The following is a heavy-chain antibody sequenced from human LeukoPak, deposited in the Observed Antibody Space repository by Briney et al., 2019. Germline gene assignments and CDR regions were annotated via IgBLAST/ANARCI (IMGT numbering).Heavy chain of an antibody. D-gene: IGHD3-10*01. CDR2: IWYGGSNK. V-gene: IGHV3-33*01. CDR1: GFTFSSYG. CDR3: ARGGNYYGSSGWFDP. J-gene: IGHJ5*02. Sequence: GRSLRLSCAASGFTFSSYGMHWVRQAPGKGLEWVAVIWYGGSNKYYADSVKGRFTISRDNSKNTLYLQMNSLRAEDTAVYYCARGGNYYGSSGWFDPWGQGTLVTVSS.